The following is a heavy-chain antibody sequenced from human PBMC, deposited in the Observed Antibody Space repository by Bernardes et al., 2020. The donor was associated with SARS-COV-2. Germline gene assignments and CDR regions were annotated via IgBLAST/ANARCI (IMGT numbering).Heavy chain of an antibody. D-gene: IGHD2-2*01. J-gene: IGHJ4*02. CDR3: ARGARTYQLLDGFDY. CDR2: ISYDGSNK. V-gene: IGHV3-30-3*01. CDR1: GFTFSSYA. Sequence: GGSLRLSCAASGFTFSSYAMHWVRQAPGKGLEWVAVISYDGSNKYYADSVKGRFTISRDNSKNTLYLQMNSLRAEDTAVYYCARGARTYQLLDGFDYWGQGTLVTVSS.